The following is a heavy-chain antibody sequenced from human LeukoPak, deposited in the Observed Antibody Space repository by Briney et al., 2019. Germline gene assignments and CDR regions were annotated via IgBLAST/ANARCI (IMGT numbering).Heavy chain of an antibody. V-gene: IGHV4-34*01. CDR3: ARGGGYTPYYSDY. Sequence: SETLSLTCAVYGGSFSGYYWSWIRQPPGKGLEWIGEINHSGSTNYNPSLRSRVTISVDTSKNQFSLKLSSVTAADTAVYYCARGGGYTPYYSDYWGQGTLVTVSS. CDR1: GGSFSGYY. D-gene: IGHD5-12*01. J-gene: IGHJ4*02. CDR2: INHSGST.